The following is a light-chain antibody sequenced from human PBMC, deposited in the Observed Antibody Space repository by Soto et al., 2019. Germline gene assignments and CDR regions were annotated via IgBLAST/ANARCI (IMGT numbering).Light chain of an antibody. J-gene: IGKJ5*01. CDR3: QQRLNWQVT. V-gene: IGKV3-11*01. CDR2: DAS. CDR1: QSINNY. Sequence: IVFAQSSVTPSLSPGERATPSFTASQSINNYLAWYQQKPGQAPRLLIYDASNRATGIPARFSGSGSGTDFTLTISSLEPEDFAVYYCQQRLNWQVTFGQGTRLEIK.